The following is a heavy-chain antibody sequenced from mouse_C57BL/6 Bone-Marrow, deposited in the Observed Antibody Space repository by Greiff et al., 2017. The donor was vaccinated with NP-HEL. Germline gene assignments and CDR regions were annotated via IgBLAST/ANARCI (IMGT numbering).Heavy chain of an antibody. Sequence: VQGVESGAELARPGASVKLSCKASGYTFTSYGISWVKQRTGQGLEWIGEIYPRSGNTYYNEKFKGKATLTADKSPSTAYMELRSLTSEDSAVYFCARHYSTPFAYWGQGTLVTVSA. V-gene: IGHV1-81*01. CDR3: ARHYSTPFAY. CDR1: GYTFTSYG. CDR2: IYPRSGNT. D-gene: IGHD2-5*01. J-gene: IGHJ3*01.